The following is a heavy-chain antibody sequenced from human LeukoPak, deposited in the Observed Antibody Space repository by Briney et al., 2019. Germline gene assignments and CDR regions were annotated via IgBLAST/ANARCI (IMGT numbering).Heavy chain of an antibody. Sequence: GGSLRLSCAASGFTVSSNYMSWVRQAPGKGLEWVSVIYSGGSTYYADSVKGRLTISRDNSKNTLYLQMNSLRAEDTAVYYCAREYCGGDCYDYWGQGTLVTVSS. V-gene: IGHV3-53*01. CDR1: GFTVSSNY. J-gene: IGHJ4*02. CDR3: AREYCGGDCYDY. D-gene: IGHD2-21*01. CDR2: IYSGGST.